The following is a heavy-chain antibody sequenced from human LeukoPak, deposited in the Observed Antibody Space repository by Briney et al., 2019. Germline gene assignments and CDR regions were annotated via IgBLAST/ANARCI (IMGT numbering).Heavy chain of an antibody. CDR3: ARSPSSVCYFDY. CDR1: GYTFTGYY. D-gene: IGHD5/OR15-5a*01. CDR2: INPNSGGT. J-gene: IGHJ4*02. V-gene: IGHV1-2*04. Sequence: ASVKVSCKASGYTFTGYYMHWVRQAPGQGLEWMGWINPNSGGTNYAQKFQGWVTMTRDTSISTAYMELSRLRSDDTAAYYCARSPSSVCYFDYWGQGTLVTVSS.